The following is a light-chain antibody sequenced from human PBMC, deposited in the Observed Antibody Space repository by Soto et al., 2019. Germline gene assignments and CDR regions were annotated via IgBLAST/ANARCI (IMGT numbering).Light chain of an antibody. V-gene: IGKV4-1*01. CDR1: QSVLYSSNNKNY. Sequence: EIVVTQPPDSLAVSLGERATINCKSSQSVLYSSNNKNYLAWYQQKPRQPPKLLIYWASTRESGVPDRFSGSGSGTDFTLTISSLQAEDVAVYYCQQYYNTPLTFGGGTKVDIK. J-gene: IGKJ4*01. CDR2: WAS. CDR3: QQYYNTPLT.